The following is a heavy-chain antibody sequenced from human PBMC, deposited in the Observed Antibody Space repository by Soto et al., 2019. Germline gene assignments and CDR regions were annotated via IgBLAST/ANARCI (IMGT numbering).Heavy chain of an antibody. CDR3: ARAGAFGDTLMVVFH. J-gene: IGHJ4*02. Sequence: WPWVRQPPGKGLEFVGHIYHTGSTNYNPSLMNRLTLAVDTSKNHFSLRLRSVTAADTAMYYCARAGAFGDTLMVVFHWSQGVLATVSS. V-gene: IGHV4-61*03. D-gene: IGHD2-8*01. CDR2: IYHTGST.